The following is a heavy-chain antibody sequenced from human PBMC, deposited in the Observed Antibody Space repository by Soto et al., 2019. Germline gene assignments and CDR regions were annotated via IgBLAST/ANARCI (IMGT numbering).Heavy chain of an antibody. CDR1: GFTFSSYG. Sequence: QVQLVESGGGVVQPGRSLRLSCAASGFTFSSYGMQWVRQAPGKGLEWVAVIWYDGSNKYYADSVKGRFTISRDNSKNTRYLRMNSLRAEDTAVYYCARDSGGSSSSDWFDPWGQGTLVTVSS. CDR3: ARDSGGSSSSDWFDP. D-gene: IGHD6-6*01. J-gene: IGHJ5*02. CDR2: IWYDGSNK. V-gene: IGHV3-33*01.